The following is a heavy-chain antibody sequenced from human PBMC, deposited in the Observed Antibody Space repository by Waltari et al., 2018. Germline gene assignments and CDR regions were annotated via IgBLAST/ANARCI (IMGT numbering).Heavy chain of an antibody. J-gene: IGHJ4*02. CDR1: DASFSKYY. V-gene: IGHV4-34*02. CDR3: AREYSSFEPIFDY. CDR2: SNRRCST. D-gene: IGHD5-12*01. Sequence: QVQLQPWGAGSFKPSATLSVTDAVFDASFSKYYCVWIRQCPGKGLGRIGESNRRCSTNYNPSRKGRVTISLAMSKKQVSLRVTAVTAADTAVYYCAREYSSFEPIFDYWGRGTLVTVSS.